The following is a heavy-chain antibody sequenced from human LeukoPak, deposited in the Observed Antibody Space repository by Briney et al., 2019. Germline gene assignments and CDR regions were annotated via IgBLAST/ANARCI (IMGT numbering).Heavy chain of an antibody. CDR1: GFTFSSYS. Sequence: PGGSLRLPCAASGFTFSSYSMNWVRQAPGKGLEWVSSISSSSSYIYYADSVKGRFTISRDSAKNSLYLQMNSLRAEDTAVYYCARVYLNLFWYWGQGTLVTVSS. J-gene: IGHJ4*02. V-gene: IGHV3-21*01. D-gene: IGHD2-21*01. CDR2: ISSSSSYI. CDR3: ARVYLNLFWY.